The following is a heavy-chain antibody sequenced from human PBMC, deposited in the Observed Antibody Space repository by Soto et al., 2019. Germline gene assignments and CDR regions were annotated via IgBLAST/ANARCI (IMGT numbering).Heavy chain of an antibody. D-gene: IGHD6-6*01. CDR1: GFTFSSYG. CDR2: ISYDGSNK. CDR3: AKSRAIKYYFDY. Sequence: PGGSLRLSCAASGFTFSSYGMHWVRQAPGKGLEWVAVISYDGSNKYYADSVKGRFTISRDNSKNTLYLQMNSLRAEDTAVYYCAKSRAIKYYFDYWGQGTPVTVSS. J-gene: IGHJ4*02. V-gene: IGHV3-30*18.